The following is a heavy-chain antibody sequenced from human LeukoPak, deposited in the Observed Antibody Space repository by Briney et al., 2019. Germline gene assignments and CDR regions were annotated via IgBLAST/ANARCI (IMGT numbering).Heavy chain of an antibody. Sequence: PGGSLRLSCAASRFTFSSYWMSWVRQAPGKGLEWVANIKQDGSEKYYVDSVKGRFTISRDNAKNSLYLQMNSLRAEDTAVYYCARRSPSLLLWFGESSDYWGQGTLVTVSS. J-gene: IGHJ4*02. CDR1: RFTFSSYW. CDR2: IKQDGSEK. D-gene: IGHD3-10*01. V-gene: IGHV3-7*01. CDR3: ARRSPSLLLWFGESSDY.